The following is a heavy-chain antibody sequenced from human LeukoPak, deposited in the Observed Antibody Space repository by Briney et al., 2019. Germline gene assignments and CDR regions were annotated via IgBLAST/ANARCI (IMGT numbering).Heavy chain of an antibody. CDR2: ISSSSSYI. D-gene: IGHD2-15*01. CDR1: GFTFSSYS. J-gene: IGHJ4*02. V-gene: IGHV3-21*01. Sequence: GGSLRLSCAASGFTFSSYSMNWVRQAPGKGLEWVSSISSSSSYIYYADSVKGRFTISRDNAKNSLYLQMNSLRAEDTAVYYCARDRQATYRSGGSCYSDYWGQGTLVTVSS. CDR3: ARDRQATYRSGGSCYSDY.